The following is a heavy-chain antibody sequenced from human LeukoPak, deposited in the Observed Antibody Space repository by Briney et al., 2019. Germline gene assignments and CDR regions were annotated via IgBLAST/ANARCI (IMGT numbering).Heavy chain of an antibody. D-gene: IGHD6-19*01. Sequence: PGGSLTLSCAASGFTLSSYAMSWVRQAAGKELEWVSTVTGSGRTTYYADSVKGRFTTYRDNSKNTVYLQVNSLRAEDSAVYFCTKDTPLTGYSSGWSSNYFDYWGQGTLVTVSS. CDR1: GFTLSSYA. J-gene: IGHJ4*02. V-gene: IGHV3-23*01. CDR2: VTGSGRTT. CDR3: TKDTPLTGYSSGWSSNYFDY.